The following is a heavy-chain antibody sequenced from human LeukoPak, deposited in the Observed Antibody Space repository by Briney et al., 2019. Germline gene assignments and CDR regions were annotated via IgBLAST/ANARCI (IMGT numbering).Heavy chain of an antibody. CDR3: TRGGLVVVVAATQDLDYYGMDV. J-gene: IGHJ6*02. Sequence: SETLSLTCTVSGGCISSYYWSWIRQPPGKRLEWIGYSYYSGSTNYNPSLKSRVTMSVDTSKNQFSLKLSCVTAADTAVYYCTRGGLVVVVAATQDLDYYGMDVWGQGTTVTVSS. CDR2: SYYSGST. CDR1: GGCISSYY. D-gene: IGHD2-15*01. V-gene: IGHV4-59*12.